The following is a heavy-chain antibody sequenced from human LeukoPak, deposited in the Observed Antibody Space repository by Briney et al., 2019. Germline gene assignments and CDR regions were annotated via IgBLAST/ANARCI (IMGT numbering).Heavy chain of an antibody. J-gene: IGHJ4*02. CDR1: GGSIGTYY. CDR2: VYYFART. CDR3: AKFGRPRAC. D-gene: IGHD3-10*01. Sequence: AETLSLTCTVSGGSIGTYYWSWIRQPPGKGLEWIGYVYYFARTDYNPSLESRATISVDASKNKFSLKVRSVTAQDTAVYYCAKFGRPRACWGQGILVVVSS. V-gene: IGHV4-59*01.